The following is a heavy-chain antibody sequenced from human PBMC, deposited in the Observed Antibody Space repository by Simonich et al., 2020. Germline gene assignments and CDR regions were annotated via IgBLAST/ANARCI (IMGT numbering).Heavy chain of an antibody. J-gene: IGHJ3*02. CDR3: ARNGLVGILKAFDI. CDR1: GYTFTGYY. Sequence: QVQLVQSGAEVKKPGASVKVSCKASGYTFTGYYMDWWQQAPGQGLGWVEWKNPNSGGTNYARKFQGRVTKTRDTSISTAYMGLSRLRADDTAVYYCARNGLVGILKAFDIWGQGTMVTVSS. CDR2: KNPNSGGT. D-gene: IGHD2-21*01. V-gene: IGHV1-2*02.